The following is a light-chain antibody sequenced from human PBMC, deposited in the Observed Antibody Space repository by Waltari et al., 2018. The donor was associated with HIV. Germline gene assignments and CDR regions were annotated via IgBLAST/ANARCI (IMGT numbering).Light chain of an antibody. CDR3: ISYTTTNYYV. CDR1: SSDMSTYNR. V-gene: IGLV2-14*01. Sequence: QSALTQPASVSGSHGQSITISCTDSSSDMSTYNRVSWYQQFPGKAPKLIIYEVGNRPSGVSNRFSGSKSGNTASLTISGLQAEDEADYYCISYTTTNYYVFGPGTWVTVL. CDR2: EVG. J-gene: IGLJ1*01.